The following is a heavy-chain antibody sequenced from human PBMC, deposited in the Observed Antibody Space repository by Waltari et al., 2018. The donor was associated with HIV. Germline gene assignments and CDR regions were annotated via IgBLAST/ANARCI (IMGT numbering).Heavy chain of an antibody. D-gene: IGHD3-16*01. Sequence: EVQLVESGGGLVQPGGSLRLSCAASGFTFSSYWMSWVRQAPGKGLEWGANIKQDGSEKYYVDSVKGRFTISRDNAKNSLYLQMNSLRAEDTAVYYCARESQGGPGAFDIWGQGTMVTVSS. CDR2: IKQDGSEK. CDR1: GFTFSSYW. V-gene: IGHV3-7*01. J-gene: IGHJ3*02. CDR3: ARESQGGPGAFDI.